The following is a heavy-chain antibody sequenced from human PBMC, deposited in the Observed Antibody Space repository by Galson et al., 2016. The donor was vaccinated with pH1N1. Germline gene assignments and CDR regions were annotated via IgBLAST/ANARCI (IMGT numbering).Heavy chain of an antibody. CDR2: ISSSSTRV. CDR1: SFTFSRHG. CDR3: VRDDYESWSGYDAFDI. D-gene: IGHD3-3*01. Sequence: SLRLSCAASSFTFSRHGMNWVRQAPGKGLEWISYISSSSTRVFYADSVKGRFTISLDNAKNSLYLQMKSLRAEDTAVYYCVRDDYESWSGYDAFDIWGPGTMVTVSS. J-gene: IGHJ3*02. V-gene: IGHV3-48*04.